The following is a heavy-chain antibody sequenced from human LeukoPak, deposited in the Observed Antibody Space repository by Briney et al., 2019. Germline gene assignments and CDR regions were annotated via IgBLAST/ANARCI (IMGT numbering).Heavy chain of an antibody. D-gene: IGHD2-15*01. CDR3: ARFCSGGGCYHNWFDH. Sequence: ASVKVSCKASGYTFTSYGISWVRQAPGQRLEWMGWISVYNGHTNYAQKLQDRVTMTTDTATNTAYMELRSLRSDDTAVYHCARFCSGGGCYHNWFDHWGQGTLVTVSS. J-gene: IGHJ5*02. CDR2: ISVYNGHT. CDR1: GYTFTSYG. V-gene: IGHV1-18*01.